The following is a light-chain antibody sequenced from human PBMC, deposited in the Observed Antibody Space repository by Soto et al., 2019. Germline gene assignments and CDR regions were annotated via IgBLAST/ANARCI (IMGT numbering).Light chain of an antibody. V-gene: IGKV1-5*03. J-gene: IGKJ2*01. CDR3: QQYNSYSEYT. CDR1: QSISSW. CDR2: KAS. Sequence: DIPMTQSPSTLSASVGDRVTITCRASQSISSWLAWYQQKPGKAPKLLIYKASSLESGVPSRLRGSESGTEFTLTIRSLQPDYFATYYCQQYNSYSEYTFGQGTKLEIK.